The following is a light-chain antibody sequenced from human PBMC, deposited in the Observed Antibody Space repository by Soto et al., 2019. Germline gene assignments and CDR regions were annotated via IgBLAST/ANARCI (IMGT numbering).Light chain of an antibody. CDR2: DAI. Sequence: DIQMTQSPSTLSASVGDRVTITCRASQSISSWLAWYQQKPGKAPKVLIYDAISLESGVPSRFSGSGSGTEFSLTISSLQADDFATYYWQQYNHYWTFGQGTRVEIK. CDR1: QSISSW. V-gene: IGKV1-5*01. J-gene: IGKJ1*01. CDR3: QQYNHYWT.